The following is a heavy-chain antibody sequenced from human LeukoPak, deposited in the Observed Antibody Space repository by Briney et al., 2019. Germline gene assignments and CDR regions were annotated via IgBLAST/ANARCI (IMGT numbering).Heavy chain of an antibody. CDR3: ARDDPSSYYYYGMDV. J-gene: IGHJ6*02. CDR2: INPNSGGT. D-gene: IGHD3-10*01. V-gene: IGHV1-2*02. CDR1: GYTFTSYN. Sequence: ASVKVSCKASGYTFTSYNINWVRQATGQGLEWMGWINPNSGGTNYAQKFQGRVTMTRDTSISTAYMELSRPRSDDTAVYYCARDDPSSYYYYGMDVWGQGTTVTVSS.